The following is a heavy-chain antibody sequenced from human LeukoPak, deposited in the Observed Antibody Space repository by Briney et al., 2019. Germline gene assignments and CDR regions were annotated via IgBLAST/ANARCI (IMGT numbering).Heavy chain of an antibody. CDR2: IYPGDSDT. Sequence: GESLKISCKGSGYSFSSYWIGWVRQMPGKGLEWMGIIYPGDSDTRYSPSFQGQVTISADKAISTAYLHWSGLKASDTAMYYCARAGYCSSTSCQTYYYYMDVWGKGTTVTVSS. J-gene: IGHJ6*03. V-gene: IGHV5-51*01. CDR3: ARAGYCSSTSCQTYYYYMDV. D-gene: IGHD2-2*01. CDR1: GYSFSSYW.